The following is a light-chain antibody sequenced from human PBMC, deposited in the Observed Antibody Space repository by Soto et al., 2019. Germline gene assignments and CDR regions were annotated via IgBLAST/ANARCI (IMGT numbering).Light chain of an antibody. CDR3: QQYNSYYT. CDR2: DAS. V-gene: IGKV1-5*01. Sequence: GDRVTITCRASQSISSWLAWYKQKPGKAPNLLIYDASSLESGVPSRFSGSGSGTEFTLTISSLKPDDFATDYCQQYNSYYTFGQGTKVDIK. CDR1: QSISSW. J-gene: IGKJ1*01.